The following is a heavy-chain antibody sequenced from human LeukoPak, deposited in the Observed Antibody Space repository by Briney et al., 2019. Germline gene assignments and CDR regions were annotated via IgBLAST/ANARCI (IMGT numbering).Heavy chain of an antibody. Sequence: ASVKVSCKASGYTFTGYYMHWVRQAPGQGLEWMGWINPNSGGTNYAQKLQGRVTMTTDTSTSTAYMELRSLRSDDTAVYYCARDSRLYGFWSGSHYWGQGTLVTVSS. J-gene: IGHJ4*02. D-gene: IGHD3-3*01. CDR1: GYTFTGYY. CDR2: INPNSGGT. V-gene: IGHV1-2*02. CDR3: ARDSRLYGFWSGSHY.